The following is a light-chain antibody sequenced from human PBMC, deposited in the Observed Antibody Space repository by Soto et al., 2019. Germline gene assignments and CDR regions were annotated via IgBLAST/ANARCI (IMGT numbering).Light chain of an antibody. Sequence: PGERATLSCRASQTVRNNYLAWYQRKPGQAPRLLIYDASSRATGIPDRFSGGGSGTDFTLTINSLEPEDFAVYYCQQRNVWPPITFGQGTRLEIK. CDR1: QTVRNNY. CDR2: DAS. V-gene: IGKV3D-20*02. J-gene: IGKJ5*01. CDR3: QQRNVWPPIT.